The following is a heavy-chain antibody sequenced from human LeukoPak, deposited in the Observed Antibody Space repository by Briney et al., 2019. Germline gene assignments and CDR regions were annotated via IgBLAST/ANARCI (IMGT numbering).Heavy chain of an antibody. J-gene: IGHJ4*02. CDR3: ARDRARGTGTTLIDY. Sequence: ASVKVSCKASGGTFSSYAISWVRQAPGQGLEWMGGIIPISGTANYAQKFQGRVTITTDESTSTAYMELSSLRSDDTAVYYCARDRARGTGTTLIDYWGQGTLVTVSS. V-gene: IGHV1-69*05. CDR2: IIPISGTA. CDR1: GGTFSSYA. D-gene: IGHD1-7*01.